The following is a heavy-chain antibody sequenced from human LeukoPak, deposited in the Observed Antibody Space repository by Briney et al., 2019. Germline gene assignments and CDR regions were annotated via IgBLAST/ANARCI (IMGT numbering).Heavy chain of an antibody. Sequence: SETLSLTCTVSGGSISSYYWSWIRQPAGKGLEWVGRIYTSGSTNYNPSLKSRVTISIDKSKNHFSLNLSSVTAADTAVYYCARHNTIFGVLVPLDYWGQGTLVTVSS. CDR3: ARHNTIFGVLVPLDY. CDR2: IYTSGST. CDR1: GGSISSYY. V-gene: IGHV4-4*07. D-gene: IGHD3-3*01. J-gene: IGHJ4*02.